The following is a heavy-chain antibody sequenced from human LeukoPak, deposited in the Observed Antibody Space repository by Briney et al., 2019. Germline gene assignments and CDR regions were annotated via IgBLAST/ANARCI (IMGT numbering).Heavy chain of an antibody. D-gene: IGHD3-22*01. CDR2: INPSGGST. CDR1: GYTFTSYY. V-gene: IGHV1-46*01. CDR3: ARDSPRFAHSLYYDSSGYPDY. Sequence: ASVKVSCKASGYTFTSYYMHWVRLAPGQGLEWMGIINPSGGSTSYAQKFQGRVTMTRDTSTSTVYMELSSLRSEDTAVYYCARDSPRFAHSLYYDSSGYPDYWGQGTLVTVSS. J-gene: IGHJ4*02.